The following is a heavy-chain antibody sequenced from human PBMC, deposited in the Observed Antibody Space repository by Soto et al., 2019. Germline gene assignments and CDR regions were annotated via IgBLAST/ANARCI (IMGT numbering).Heavy chain of an antibody. CDR2: IIPIFDTA. V-gene: IGHV1-69*13. J-gene: IGHJ6*02. CDR1: GGTFSSNT. D-gene: IGHD2-2*01. CDR3: ARHDCISTSCYYYYYYSMDV. Sequence: ASVKVSCKASGGTFSSNTISWVRQAPGQGLEWMGGIIPIFDTANYAQKFQGRVTITADESTSTAYMELSSLRSEDTAVYYCARHDCISTSCYYYYYYSMDVWGQGTTVTVSS.